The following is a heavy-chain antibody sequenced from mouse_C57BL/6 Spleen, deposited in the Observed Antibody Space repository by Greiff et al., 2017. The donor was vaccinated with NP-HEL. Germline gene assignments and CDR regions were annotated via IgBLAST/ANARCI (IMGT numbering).Heavy chain of an antibody. Sequence: QVQLQQPGAELVMPGASVKLSCKASGYTFTSYWMHWVKQRPGQGLEWIGEIDPSDSYTNYNQKFKGKSTLTVDKSSSTAYMQLSSLTSEDSAVYYCARRGGSNCFDYWGQGTTLTVSS. CDR3: ARRGGSNCFDY. J-gene: IGHJ2*01. V-gene: IGHV1-69*01. CDR1: GYTFTSYW. D-gene: IGHD1-1*01. CDR2: IDPSDSYT.